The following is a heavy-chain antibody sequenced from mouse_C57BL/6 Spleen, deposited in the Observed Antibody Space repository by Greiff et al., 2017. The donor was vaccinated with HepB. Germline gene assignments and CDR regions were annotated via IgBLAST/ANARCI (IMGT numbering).Heavy chain of an antibody. V-gene: IGHV1-9*01. D-gene: IGHD1-1*02. CDR2: ILPGSGST. CDR3: AREGTYGPGAMDY. CDR1: GYTFTGYW. J-gene: IGHJ4*01. Sequence: VQLQQSGAELMKPGASVKLSCKATGYTFTGYWIEWVKQRPGHGLEWIGEILPGSGSTNNNEKFRGKATFTADTASNTAYMQLSSVTTEDSAIYCLAREGTYGPGAMDYLGQGTSVTVSS.